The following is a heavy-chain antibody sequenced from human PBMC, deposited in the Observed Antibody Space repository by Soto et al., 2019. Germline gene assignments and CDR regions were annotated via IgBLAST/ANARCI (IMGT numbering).Heavy chain of an antibody. CDR3: TRGREWELLLSHY. V-gene: IGHV3-49*04. D-gene: IGHD1-26*01. CDR1: GFTFSNTA. J-gene: IGHJ4*02. CDR2: INVDIGST. Sequence: PGGSLRLSCAASGFTFSNTAMAWVRQAPGKGLEWVSLINVDIGSTRYAASVKGRFTFSRDDSKSIAYLQMNSLKTEDTAVYYCTRGREWELLLSHYWGQGTLVTVSS.